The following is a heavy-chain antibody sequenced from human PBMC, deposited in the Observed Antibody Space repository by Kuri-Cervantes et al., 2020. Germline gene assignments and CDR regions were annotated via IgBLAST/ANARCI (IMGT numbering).Heavy chain of an antibody. CDR1: GGTFSSFA. CDR3: AKEGHSSSWYN. Sequence: SVKVSCKASGGTFSSFAISGVRKAPGQGLEWMGGIIPIFGTANYAQTFQGRVTITADESTSTAYMELSSLRSEATAVYYRAKEGHSSSWYNWGQGTLVTVSS. J-gene: IGHJ4*02. CDR2: IIPIFGTA. V-gene: IGHV1-69*13. D-gene: IGHD6-13*01.